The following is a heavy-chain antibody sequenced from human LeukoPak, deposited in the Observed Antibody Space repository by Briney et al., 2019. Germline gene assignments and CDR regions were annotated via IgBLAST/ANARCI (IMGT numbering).Heavy chain of an antibody. CDR2: ISAYKGNT. J-gene: IGHJ6*03. CDR1: GYTFTSYG. V-gene: IGHV1-18*01. Sequence: GASVKVSCKASGYTFTSYGISWVRQAPGQGLEWMGWISAYKGNTNYAQKLQGRVTMTTDASTSTAYMELRSLRSDDTAVYYCARDAVGRRSYYYYYMDVWGKGTTVTVSS. CDR3: ARDAVGRRSYYYYYMDV. D-gene: IGHD1-26*01.